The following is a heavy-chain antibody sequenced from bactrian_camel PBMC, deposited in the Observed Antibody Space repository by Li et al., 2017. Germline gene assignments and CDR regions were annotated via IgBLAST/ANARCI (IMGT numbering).Heavy chain of an antibody. CDR1: GTYTSDC. V-gene: IGHV3-3*01. Sequence: VQLVESGGGSAQAGGSLRLSCVVTGTYTSDCMGWFRQYAGKEREEVAVIYSRTGNTKYADSVLGRFTISQDNAKNTVYLQMDSLDTRDTAIYYCAARAGICIRDDHWSRMKYKGQGTQVTVS. J-gene: IGHJ4*01. D-gene: IGHD7*01. CDR2: IYSRTGNT.